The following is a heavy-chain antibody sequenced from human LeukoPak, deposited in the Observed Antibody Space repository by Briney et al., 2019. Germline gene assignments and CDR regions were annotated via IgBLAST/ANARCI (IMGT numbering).Heavy chain of an antibody. D-gene: IGHD3-10*01. CDR2: ISGSGGST. CDR1: GFTFSSYA. Sequence: GGSLRLSCAASGFTFSSYAMSWVRQAPGKGLEWVSAISGSGGSTYYADSVKGRFPISRDNSKNTLYLQMNSLRAEDTAVYYCAKEITMVRGVKPNWFDPWGQGTLVTVSS. V-gene: IGHV3-23*01. J-gene: IGHJ5*02. CDR3: AKEITMVRGVKPNWFDP.